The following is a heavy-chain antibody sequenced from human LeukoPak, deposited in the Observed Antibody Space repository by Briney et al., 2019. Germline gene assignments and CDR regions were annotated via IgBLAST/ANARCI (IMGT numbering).Heavy chain of an antibody. CDR2: IYYSGST. Sequence: SQTLSLTCTVSGGSISIGGYYWSWIRQHPGKGLEWIGYIYYSGSTYYNPSLKSRVTISVDTSKNQFSLKLSSVTAADTAVYYCARQSLGWLFGSYWGQGTLVTVSS. CDR3: ARQSLGWLFGSY. J-gene: IGHJ4*02. D-gene: IGHD3-3*01. V-gene: IGHV4-31*03. CDR1: GGSISIGGYY.